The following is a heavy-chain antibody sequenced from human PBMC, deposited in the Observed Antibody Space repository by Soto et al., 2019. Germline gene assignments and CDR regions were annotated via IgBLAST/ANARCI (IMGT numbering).Heavy chain of an antibody. J-gene: IGHJ4*02. Sequence: QITLKESGPTLVKPTQTLTLTCTFSGFSLSTSGVGVGWIRQPPGKALEWLALIYWDDDKRYSRSLKSRHTITKDTSKNQVVLTMTNMDPVDTATYYCAHRRCVFTASGGSCYSFDYWGQGTLVTVSS. V-gene: IGHV2-5*02. CDR1: GFSLSTSGVG. D-gene: IGHD2-15*01. CDR2: IYWDDDK. CDR3: AHRRCVFTASGGSCYSFDY.